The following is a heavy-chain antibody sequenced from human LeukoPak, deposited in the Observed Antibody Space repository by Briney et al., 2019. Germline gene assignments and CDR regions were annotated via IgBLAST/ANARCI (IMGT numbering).Heavy chain of an antibody. CDR3: ARHSNTVTTCDY. V-gene: IGHV4-39*01. Sequence: SETLSLTCTVSGGSISTYYWGWIRQPPGKGLEWIGSIYYSGSTYYNPSLKSRVTISVDTSKNQFSLKLSSVTAADTAVYYCARHSNTVTTCDYWGQGTLVTVSS. J-gene: IGHJ4*02. CDR2: IYYSGST. CDR1: GGSISTYY. D-gene: IGHD4-17*01.